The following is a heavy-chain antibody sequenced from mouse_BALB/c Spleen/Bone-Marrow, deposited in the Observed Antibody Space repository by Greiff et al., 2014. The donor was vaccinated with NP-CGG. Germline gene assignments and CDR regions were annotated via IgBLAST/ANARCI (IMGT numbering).Heavy chain of an antibody. CDR3: ARSYGNYDAWFAH. V-gene: IGHV1S29*02. D-gene: IGHD2-1*01. Sequence: EVQLQESGPELVKPGASVKISCKASGYTFTDYNMHWVKQSHGKSLEWIGYIYPYNGGAGYNQKFKSKATLTVDSSSSTAYMELRSLTSDDSAVYYGARSYGNYDAWFAHWGQGTLVTVSA. J-gene: IGHJ3*01. CDR2: IYPYNGGA. CDR1: GYTFTDYN.